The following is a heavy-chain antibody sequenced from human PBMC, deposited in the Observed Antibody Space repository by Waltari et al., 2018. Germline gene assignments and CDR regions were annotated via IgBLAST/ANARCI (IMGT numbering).Heavy chain of an antibody. J-gene: IGHJ3*02. Sequence: QVQLQQWGAGLLKHSETLSLTCAVYGGSFSGYYWSWIRQPRGKGLEWIGELNHSGITNYNPTLKSRLTISVDTSKNQFSLKLSSVTAADTAVYYCARLPLYSSSSAAFDIWGQGTMVTVSS. D-gene: IGHD6-6*01. CDR2: LNHSGIT. CDR3: ARLPLYSSSSAAFDI. V-gene: IGHV4-34*01. CDR1: GGSFSGYY.